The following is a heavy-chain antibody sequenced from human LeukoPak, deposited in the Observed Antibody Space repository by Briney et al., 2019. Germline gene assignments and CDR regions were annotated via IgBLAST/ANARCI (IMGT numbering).Heavy chain of an antibody. V-gene: IGHV3-9*01. CDR2: ISWNSGSI. Sequence: PGGSLRLSCAASGFTFDDYAMHWVRQAPGKGLEWVSGISWNSGSIGYADSVKGRFTISRDNAKNSLYLQMNSLRAEDTAIYYCAKGRIGFDSWGQGTLVTVSS. CDR3: AKGRIGFDS. CDR1: GFTFDDYA. D-gene: IGHD2-21*01. J-gene: IGHJ4*02.